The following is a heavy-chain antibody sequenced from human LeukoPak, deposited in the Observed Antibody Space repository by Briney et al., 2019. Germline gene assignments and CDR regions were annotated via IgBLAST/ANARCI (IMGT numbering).Heavy chain of an antibody. Sequence: GGSLRLSSAPPGFTSSSYSMCCVRQAPGKGLEWVAFIRYDGSNKYYADSVKGRFTISIDNSKNTLYLQMNSLRAEDTAVYYCVKDVDGIEVDDRDFWGQGTLVTVSS. D-gene: IGHD6-19*01. CDR3: VKDVDGIEVDDRDF. CDR2: IRYDGSNK. J-gene: IGHJ4*02. V-gene: IGHV3-30*02. CDR1: GFTSSSYS.